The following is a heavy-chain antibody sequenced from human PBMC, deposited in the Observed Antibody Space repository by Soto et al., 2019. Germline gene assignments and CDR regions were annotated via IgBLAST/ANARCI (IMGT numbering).Heavy chain of an antibody. V-gene: IGHV3-73*01. J-gene: IGHJ3*02. CDR3: TVMYYDFWSGYFDAFDI. CDR2: IRSKANSYAT. Sequence: EVQLVESGGGLVQPGGSLKLSCAASGFTFSGSAMHWVRQASGKGLEWVGRIRSKANSYATAYAASGKGRFTISRDDSKNTAYLQMNSLKTEDTAVYYCTVMYYDFWSGYFDAFDIWGQGTMVTVSS. D-gene: IGHD3-3*01. CDR1: GFTFSGSA.